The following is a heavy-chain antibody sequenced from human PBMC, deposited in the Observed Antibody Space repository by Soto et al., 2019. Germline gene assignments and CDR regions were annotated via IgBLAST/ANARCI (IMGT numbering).Heavy chain of an antibody. CDR3: AKDLGSYYGNYYYYYGMDV. J-gene: IGHJ6*02. V-gene: IGHV3-23*01. Sequence: GGSLRLSCAASGFTFSSYAMSWVRQAPGKGPEWVSAISGSGGSTYYADSVKGRFTISRDNSKNTLYLQMNSLRAEDTAVYYCAKDLGSYYGNYYYYYGMDVWGQGTTVTVSS. CDR2: ISGSGGST. CDR1: GFTFSSYA. D-gene: IGHD1-26*01.